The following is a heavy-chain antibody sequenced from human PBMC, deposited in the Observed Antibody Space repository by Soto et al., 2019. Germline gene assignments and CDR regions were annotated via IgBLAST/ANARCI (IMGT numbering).Heavy chain of an antibody. CDR3: ARDRTAKGGYSFFDY. D-gene: IGHD5-12*01. J-gene: IGHJ4*02. Sequence: GGSLRLSCAASGFTFSSYAMHWVRQAPGKGLEWVAVISYDGSNKYYADSVKGQFTISRDNSKNTLYLQMNSLRAEDTAAYYCARDRTAKGGYSFFDYWGQGTLVTISS. CDR1: GFTFSSYA. V-gene: IGHV3-30-3*01. CDR2: ISYDGSNK.